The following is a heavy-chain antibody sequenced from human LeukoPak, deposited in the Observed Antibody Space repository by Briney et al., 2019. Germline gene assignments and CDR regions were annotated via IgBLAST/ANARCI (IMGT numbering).Heavy chain of an antibody. D-gene: IGHD6-13*01. Sequence: SETLSLTCTVSGGSISSSSYYWGWIRQPPGKGLEWIGSIYYSGSTYYNPSLKSRVTISVDTSKNQFSLKLSSVTAADTAVYYCARHRSWYSIVDMDVWGKGTTVTISS. CDR3: ARHRSWYSIVDMDV. CDR2: IYYSGST. CDR1: GGSISSSSYY. V-gene: IGHV4-39*01. J-gene: IGHJ6*03.